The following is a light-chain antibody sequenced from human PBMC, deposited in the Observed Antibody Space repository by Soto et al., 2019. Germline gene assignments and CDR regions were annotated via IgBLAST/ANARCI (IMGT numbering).Light chain of an antibody. J-gene: IGKJ4*01. CDR1: QSVSGN. CDR3: QHYNNKRHQLT. V-gene: IGKV3-15*01. Sequence: EIGLTQSPSTLSLSPGERATLSCGASQSVSGNLAWYQQKPGQATRLLIYGASTRATGIPARFSGSGSGTEFTLTISSLQSEDFAVSYCQHYNNKRHQLTFGGGTKVAIK. CDR2: GAS.